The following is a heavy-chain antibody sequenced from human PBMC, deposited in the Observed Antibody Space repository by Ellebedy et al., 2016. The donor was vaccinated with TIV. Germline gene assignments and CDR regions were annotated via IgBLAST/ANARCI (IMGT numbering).Heavy chain of an antibody. CDR1: GYMFTKYW. CDR2: IYPGDSDT. Sequence: GESLKISCKGSGYMFTKYWIAWVRQMPGKGLEWMGVIYPGDSDTRYSPSFQGHVTISADNSINTAYLQWSRLKASGTATYFCATRRYYGGTGYYYFDYWGQGTLVTVSS. D-gene: IGHD3-22*01. V-gene: IGHV5-51*01. CDR3: ATRRYYGGTGYYYFDY. J-gene: IGHJ4*02.